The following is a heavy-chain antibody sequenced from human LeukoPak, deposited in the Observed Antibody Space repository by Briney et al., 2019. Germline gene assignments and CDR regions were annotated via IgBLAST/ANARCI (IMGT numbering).Heavy chain of an antibody. V-gene: IGHV4-61*08. J-gene: IGHJ4*02. CDR1: GGSISGGGYY. CDR3: ARVSAAGTGPDS. Sequence: SETLSLTCTVSGGSISGGGYYWSWIRQPPGKGLEWIGYIYYKGNTNYSPSLTSRVTISLDTSKDQFSLKLNSVTAADTAVYYCARVSAAGTGPDSWGQGTLVTVSS. CDR2: IYYKGNT. D-gene: IGHD6-13*01.